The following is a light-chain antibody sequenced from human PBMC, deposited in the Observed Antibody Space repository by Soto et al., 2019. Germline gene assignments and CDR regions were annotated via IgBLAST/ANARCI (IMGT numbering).Light chain of an antibody. Sequence: ALQMTHSPTSLSASVGDRVIITCRASQDISKDLGWYQQKPGKAPKFLIYSATSTQSGVPSTFSGSGFGTDFTLTISSLQPEDFATYYCLQDHDYPRTFGQGTKV. CDR2: SAT. CDR3: LQDHDYPRT. CDR1: QDISKD. V-gene: IGKV1-6*01. J-gene: IGKJ1*01.